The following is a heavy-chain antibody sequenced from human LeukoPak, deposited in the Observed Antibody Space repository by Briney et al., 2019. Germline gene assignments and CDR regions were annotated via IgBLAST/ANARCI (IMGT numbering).Heavy chain of an antibody. Sequence: GGSLRLSCAASGFTFRRYWLIWVRQAPRKGLDWVGRIKSLTYGGTTDYVAPVKGRFTISRDESKNTLYLHMTRLNSAHTAVHSCPTRPTLYNLYFPATFDYWGPGNLVTVSS. J-gene: IGHJ4*02. CDR3: PTRPTLYNLYFPATFDY. CDR2: IKSLTYGGTT. V-gene: IGHV3-15*01. CDR1: GFTFRRYW. D-gene: IGHD1-1*01.